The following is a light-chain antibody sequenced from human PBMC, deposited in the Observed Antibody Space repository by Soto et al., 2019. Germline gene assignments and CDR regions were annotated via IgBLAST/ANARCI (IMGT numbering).Light chain of an antibody. J-gene: IGKJ2*01. CDR2: AAS. CDR1: QSIISY. Sequence: DIQMTQSPSSLSASVGDRVTITCRASQSIISYLNWYQQKPGKAPKLLIYAASSLQSGVPSRFSGSGSGTAFTLTLSSLQPEDFATYYCQQSYSTPYTFGQGTKLEIK. CDR3: QQSYSTPYT. V-gene: IGKV1-39*01.